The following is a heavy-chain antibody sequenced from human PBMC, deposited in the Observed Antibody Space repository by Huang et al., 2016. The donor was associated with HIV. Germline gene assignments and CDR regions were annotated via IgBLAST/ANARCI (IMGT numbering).Heavy chain of an antibody. CDR2: ISDEGRNK. D-gene: IGHD3-9*01. J-gene: IGHJ4*02. CDR3: AKEFDIWTGYYPSGSDY. CDR1: GFTFSNFG. Sequence: QVQLVESGGGVVQPGRSLRLSCVASGFTFSNFGLHWVGQAPSTGLKWLVVISDEGRNKDYADAVNGRFTISRDNAKNTLHLQMNSLRAEDTAVYYCAKEFDIWTGYYPSGSDYWGQGTLVTVSS. V-gene: IGHV3-30*18.